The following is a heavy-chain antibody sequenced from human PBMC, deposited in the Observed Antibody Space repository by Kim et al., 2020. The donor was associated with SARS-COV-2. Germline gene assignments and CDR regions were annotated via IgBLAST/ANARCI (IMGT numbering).Heavy chain of an antibody. Sequence: SVKVSCKASGGTFSSYAISWVRQAPGQGLEWMGRIIPILGIANYAQKFQGRVTITADKSTSTAYMELSSLRSEDTAVYYCARPGWELLRPYAFDIWGQGTLVTVSS. J-gene: IGHJ3*02. CDR3: ARPGWELLRPYAFDI. V-gene: IGHV1-69*04. CDR1: GGTFSSYA. D-gene: IGHD1-26*01. CDR2: IIPILGIA.